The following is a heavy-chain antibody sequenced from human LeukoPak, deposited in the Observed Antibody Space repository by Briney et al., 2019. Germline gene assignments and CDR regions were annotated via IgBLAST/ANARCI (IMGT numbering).Heavy chain of an antibody. CDR2: IGGSSGRT. J-gene: IGHJ5*02. CDR1: GFTLSIND. V-gene: IGHV3-23*01. Sequence: GGSRRLSCVASGFTLSINDMSWVRQAPGKGLEWVSGIGGSSGRTYYADSVKGRFTISRDSSRNTMFLQMDSLRADDTAVYYCAKPGSISWCHHWGQGTLVSVSS. CDR3: AKPGSISWCHH. D-gene: IGHD3-10*01.